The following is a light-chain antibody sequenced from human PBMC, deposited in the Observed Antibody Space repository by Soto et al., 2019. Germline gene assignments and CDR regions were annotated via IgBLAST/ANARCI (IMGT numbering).Light chain of an antibody. Sequence: DIQMTQSPSTLSASVGDRVTITCRASQSITTWLAWYQQKPGKAPKLLIYKAINLQSGVPSRFSGSGSGTEFTLTISSLQPDDFATYYCQRYNDYQYVFGQGTKL. J-gene: IGKJ2*01. V-gene: IGKV1-5*03. CDR3: QRYNDYQYV. CDR2: KAI. CDR1: QSITTW.